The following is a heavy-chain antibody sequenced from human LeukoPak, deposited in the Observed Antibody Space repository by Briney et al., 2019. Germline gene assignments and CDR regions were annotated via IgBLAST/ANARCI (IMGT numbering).Heavy chain of an antibody. CDR1: GGSISSYY. CDR2: IYYSGST. Sequence: PAETLSLTCTVSGGSISSYYWSWIRQHPGKGLECIGYIYYSGSTNYNPSLKSRVTISVDTSKNQFSLKLSSVTAADTAVYYCARGPGSAYYYYYYMDVWGTGTTVTVSS. V-gene: IGHV4-59*01. J-gene: IGHJ6*03. CDR3: ARGPGSAYYYYYYMDV. D-gene: IGHD3-10*01.